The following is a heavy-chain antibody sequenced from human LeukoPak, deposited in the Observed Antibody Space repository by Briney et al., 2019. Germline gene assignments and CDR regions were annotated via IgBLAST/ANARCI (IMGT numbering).Heavy chain of an antibody. V-gene: IGHV4-39*01. CDR2: IYYSGST. Sequence: NSSETLSLTCTVSGGSISSSSYYWGWIRQPPGKGLEWIGSIYYSGSTYYNPSLKSRVTISVDTSKNQFSLKLSSVTAADTAVYYCARNPGIAAAGIDYWGQGTLVTVSS. D-gene: IGHD6-13*01. J-gene: IGHJ4*02. CDR1: GGSISSSSYY. CDR3: ARNPGIAAAGIDY.